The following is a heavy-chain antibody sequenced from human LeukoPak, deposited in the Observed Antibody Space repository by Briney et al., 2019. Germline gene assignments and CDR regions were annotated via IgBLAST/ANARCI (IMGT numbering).Heavy chain of an antibody. CDR1: GFTFSSYG. CDR3: ARVGLGITIFGVVKNAFDI. Sequence: GGSLRLSCAASGFTFSSYGMHWVRQAPGKGLEWVAVISYDGSNKYYADSVKGRFTISRDNSKNTLYLQMNSLRAEDTAVYYCARVGLGITIFGVVKNAFDIWGQGTMVTVSS. CDR2: ISYDGSNK. V-gene: IGHV3-30*03. D-gene: IGHD3-3*01. J-gene: IGHJ3*02.